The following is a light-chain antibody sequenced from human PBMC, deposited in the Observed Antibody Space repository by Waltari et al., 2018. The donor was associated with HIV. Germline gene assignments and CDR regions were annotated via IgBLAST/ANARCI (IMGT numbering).Light chain of an antibody. J-gene: IGKJ2*01. CDR1: QSIDRW. CDR3: QQYSSFSPYT. CDR2: WAS. V-gene: IGKV1-5*03. Sequence: DIQITQSPSTPSASVGDGVTITCRASQSIDRWLAWYQQKPGKAPTLLIYWASNVETGVPSRFSGSGSGTEFTLTISGLQPDDFATYYCQQYSSFSPYTFGQGTKLEMK.